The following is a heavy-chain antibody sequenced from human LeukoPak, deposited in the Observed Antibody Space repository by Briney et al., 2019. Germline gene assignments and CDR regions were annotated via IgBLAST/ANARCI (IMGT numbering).Heavy chain of an antibody. CDR2: INPSVGGT. V-gene: IGHV1-46*01. D-gene: IGHD2-15*01. CDR3: ARVLLLAPPYYDY. J-gene: IGHJ4*02. Sequence: ASVKVSCKASGYTFTSYYMHWVRQAPGQGLEWMGIINPSVGGTVYAQKFQGRVTMTRDMSTSTVYMELSSLRSEDTAVYYCARVLLLAPPYYDYWGQGTLITVSS. CDR1: GYTFTSYY.